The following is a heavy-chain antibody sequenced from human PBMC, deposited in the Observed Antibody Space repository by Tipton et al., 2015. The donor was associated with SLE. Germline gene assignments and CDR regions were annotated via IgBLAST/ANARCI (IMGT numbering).Heavy chain of an antibody. D-gene: IGHD2/OR15-2a*01. CDR2: MHYSGRS. CDR1: GGSISSHY. V-gene: IGHV4-59*11. J-gene: IGHJ5*02. Sequence: TLSLTCTVSGGSISSHYWSWIRQPPGKGLEWIGCMHYSGRSAYNDSLRSRVTILVDTSRQQISLKLTSVTAADTAIYYCARDQEVSSGENRFDPWGQGTLVTVSS. CDR3: ARDQEVSSGENRFDP.